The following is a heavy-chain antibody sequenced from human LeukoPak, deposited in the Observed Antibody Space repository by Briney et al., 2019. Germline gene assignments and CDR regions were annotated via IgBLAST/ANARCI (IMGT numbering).Heavy chain of an antibody. J-gene: IGHJ4*02. Sequence: GGSLRLSCAASGISFSSHGMHWVRQAPGKGLEWVAVIWYDGSNIYYADSVKGRFTISRDNAKNSLYLQTNSLRIEDTAVYYCARAQWRRPDYWGQGTLVTVSS. V-gene: IGHV3-33*01. CDR2: IWYDGSNI. D-gene: IGHD5-12*01. CDR1: GISFSSHG. CDR3: ARAQWRRPDY.